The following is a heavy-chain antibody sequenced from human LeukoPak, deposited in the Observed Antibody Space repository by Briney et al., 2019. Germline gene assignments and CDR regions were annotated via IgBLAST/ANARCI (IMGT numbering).Heavy chain of an antibody. CDR1: GFTFSSYA. Sequence: GGSLRLSSAASGFTFSSYAMSWVRQAPGKGLEWVSAISGSGGSTYYADSVKGRFTISRDNSKNTLYLQMNSLRAEDTAVYYRAKFPEGYDPDQPFDYWGQGTLVTVSS. CDR3: AKFPEGYDPDQPFDY. D-gene: IGHD5-12*01. V-gene: IGHV3-23*01. J-gene: IGHJ4*02. CDR2: ISGSGGST.